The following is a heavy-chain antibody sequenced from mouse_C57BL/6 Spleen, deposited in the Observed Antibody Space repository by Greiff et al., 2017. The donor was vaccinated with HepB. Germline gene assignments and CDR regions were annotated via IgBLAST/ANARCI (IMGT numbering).Heavy chain of an antibody. CDR2: IDPETGGT. CDR3: TRSPSYYGSSYNWYFDV. Sequence: QVQLQQSGAELVRPGASVTLSCKASGYTFTDYEMHWVKQTPVHGLEWIGAIDPETGGTAYNQKFKGKAILTADKSSSTAYMELRSLTSEDSAVYYCTRSPSYYGSSYNWYFDVWGTGTTVTVSS. D-gene: IGHD1-1*01. CDR1: GYTFTDYE. J-gene: IGHJ1*03. V-gene: IGHV1-15*01.